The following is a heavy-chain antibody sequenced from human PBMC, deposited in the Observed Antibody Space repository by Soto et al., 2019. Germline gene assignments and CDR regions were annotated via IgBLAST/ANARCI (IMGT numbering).Heavy chain of an antibody. Sequence: VQLLESGGGLVQPGGSLRLSCAASGFTFRSYAMSWVRQAPGKGLEWVSGINSGGSTYYADSVKGRFTISRDNSKNTLCLQMNSLTVEDTAVYSCAKDNGDYTFDYWGQGTLVTVSS. CDR1: GFTFRSYA. CDR3: AKDNGDYTFDY. V-gene: IGHV3-23*01. D-gene: IGHD4-4*01. J-gene: IGHJ4*02. CDR2: INSGGST.